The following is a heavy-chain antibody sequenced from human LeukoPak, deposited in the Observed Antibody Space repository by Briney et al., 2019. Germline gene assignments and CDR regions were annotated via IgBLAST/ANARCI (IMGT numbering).Heavy chain of an antibody. V-gene: IGHV1-18*01. CDR1: GYTFTNYG. D-gene: IGHD2-15*01. J-gene: IGHJ4*02. CDR2: ISAYTGKT. CDR3: ARGDGYCSGGSCMIFDY. Sequence: GASVKVSCKASGYTFTNYGITWVRQASGQGIEWMGWISAYTGKTNSAQKLQGRVTMTTDTSTSTGYVELRSLRSDDTAVYYCARGDGYCSGGSCMIFDYWGQGTLVTVSS.